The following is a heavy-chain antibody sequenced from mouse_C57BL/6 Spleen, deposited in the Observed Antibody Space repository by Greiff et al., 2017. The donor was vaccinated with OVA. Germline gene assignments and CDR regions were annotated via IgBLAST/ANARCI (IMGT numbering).Heavy chain of an antibody. V-gene: IGHV1-50*01. CDR1: GYTFTSYW. J-gene: IGHJ2*01. CDR3: ARGWYYFDY. D-gene: IGHD3-3*01. Sequence: QVQLKQPGAELVKPGASVTLSCKASGYTFTSYWMQWVKQRPGQGLEWIGEIDPSDSYTNYNQKFKGKATLTVDTSSSTAYMQLSSLTSEDSAVYYCARGWYYFDYWGQGTTLTVSS. CDR2: IDPSDSYT.